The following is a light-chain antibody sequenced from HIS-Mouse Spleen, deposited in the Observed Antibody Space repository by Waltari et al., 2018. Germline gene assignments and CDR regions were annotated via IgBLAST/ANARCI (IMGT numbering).Light chain of an antibody. Sequence: SYELTQPPSVSVSPGQTARITCSGDALPKKYAYWYQQKSGQAPVLVIYEDSQRPSGIPEGCSGPSSGTMATLTISGAQVEDEADYYCYSTDSSGNHRVFGGGTKLTVL. CDR1: ALPKKY. J-gene: IGLJ2*01. CDR2: EDS. V-gene: IGLV3-10*01. CDR3: YSTDSSGNHRV.